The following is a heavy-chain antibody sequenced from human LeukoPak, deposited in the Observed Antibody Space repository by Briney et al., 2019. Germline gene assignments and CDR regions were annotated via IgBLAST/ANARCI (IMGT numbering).Heavy chain of an antibody. J-gene: IGHJ4*02. V-gene: IGHV3-23*01. D-gene: IGHD1-26*01. CDR1: GFTFSTYA. CDR3: AKAGMGQYGPGAPT. CDR2: ISADGGYT. Sequence: GGSLRLSCAASGFTFSTYAMNWFRQAPGKGLEWVSAISADGGYTYYADSVKGRFTMSRDNPRNTLFLQMTTLRADDTAVYYCAKAGMGQYGPGAPTWGQGTLVTVSS.